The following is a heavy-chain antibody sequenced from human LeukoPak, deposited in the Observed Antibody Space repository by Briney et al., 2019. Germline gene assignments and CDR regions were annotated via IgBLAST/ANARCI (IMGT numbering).Heavy chain of an antibody. Sequence: GGSLRLTCAASGFTFSSYDMNWVRQAPGKGLEWVSYISPSGSTIYSAVSVKGRFTISRDNAKNSLYLQMNSLRAEDTAVYYCAGDCGEYLGYWGQGTMVTVCS. J-gene: IGHJ4*01. CDR3: AGDCGEYLGY. CDR2: ISPSGSTI. D-gene: IGHD4-17*01. V-gene: IGHV3-48*03. CDR1: GFTFSSYD.